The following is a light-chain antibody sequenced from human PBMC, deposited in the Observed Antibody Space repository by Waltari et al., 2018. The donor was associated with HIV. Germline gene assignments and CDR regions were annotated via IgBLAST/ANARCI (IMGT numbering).Light chain of an antibody. V-gene: IGLV1-51*01. CDR2: DNN. J-gene: IGLJ3*02. CDR3: GTWDSSLSAVV. CDR1: NSNLGNNY. Sequence: QSVLTQPPSVSAAPGQKVTISCSVRNSNLGNNYVSWYQQIPGTAPKLLIYDNNKRPSGIPDRFSGSKSDTSATLGITGLQTGDEADYRCGTWDSSLSAVVFGGGTKLTVL.